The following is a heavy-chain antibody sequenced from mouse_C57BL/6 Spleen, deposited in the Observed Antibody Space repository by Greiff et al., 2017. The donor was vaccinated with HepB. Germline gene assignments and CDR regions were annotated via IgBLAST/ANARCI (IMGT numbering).Heavy chain of an antibody. Sequence: VQRVESGPGLVAPSQSLSITCTVSGFSLTSYAISWVRQPPGKGLEWLGVIWTGGGTNYNSALKSRLSISKDNSKSQVFLKMNSLQTDDTARYYCARKRYGPGDGAMDYWGQGTSVTVSS. CDR3: ARKRYGPGDGAMDY. V-gene: IGHV2-9-1*01. CDR1: GFSLTSYA. J-gene: IGHJ4*01. D-gene: IGHD2-10*02. CDR2: IWTGGGT.